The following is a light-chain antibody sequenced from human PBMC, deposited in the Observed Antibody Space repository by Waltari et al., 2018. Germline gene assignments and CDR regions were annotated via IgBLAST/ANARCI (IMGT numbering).Light chain of an antibody. V-gene: IGLV1-44*01. CDR3: AAWDDSLNGREV. CDR2: SNN. J-gene: IGLJ2*01. CDR1: SSNIGSNT. Sequence: QSVLTQPPSASGTPGQRVTISCSGSSSNIGSNTVNWYQQLPGTAPKLLIYSNNQRPSGVPGRFSGSKSGTSASLAISGRQSEDEADYYCAAWDDSLNGREVFGGGTKLTVL.